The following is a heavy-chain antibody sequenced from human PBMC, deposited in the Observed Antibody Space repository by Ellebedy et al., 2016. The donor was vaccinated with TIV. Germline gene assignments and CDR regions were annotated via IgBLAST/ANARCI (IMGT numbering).Heavy chain of an antibody. CDR3: AREGRFGEFSNFDY. CDR2: IYTSGST. CDR1: GGSISSYY. J-gene: IGHJ4*02. D-gene: IGHD3-10*01. V-gene: IGHV4-4*07. Sequence: SETLSLTXTVSGGSISSYYWSWIRQPAEKGLEWIGRIYTSGSTNYNPSLKSRVTMSVDTSKNQFSLKLRSVTAADTAVYYCAREGRFGEFSNFDYWGQGTLVTVSS.